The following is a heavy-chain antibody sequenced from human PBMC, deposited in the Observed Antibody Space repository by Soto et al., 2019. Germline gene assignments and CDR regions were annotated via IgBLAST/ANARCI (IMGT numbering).Heavy chain of an antibody. Sequence: ESLKISCKGSGYNFATYWIAWVRQLPGKGPEWMGIIYPGDSDTSYSPSFQGQVTISVDKSISTAYLQWNSLKASDTAMYYCARRGYSYGLDAWGQGTKVTVSS. D-gene: IGHD5-18*01. CDR2: IYPGDSDT. V-gene: IGHV5-51*01. CDR3: ARRGYSYGLDA. CDR1: GYNFATYW. J-gene: IGHJ6*02.